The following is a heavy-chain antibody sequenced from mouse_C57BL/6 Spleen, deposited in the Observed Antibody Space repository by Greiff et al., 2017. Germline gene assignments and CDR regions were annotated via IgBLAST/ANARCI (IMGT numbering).Heavy chain of an antibody. J-gene: IGHJ2*01. CDR3: ARGDYSNYFDY. V-gene: IGHV1-80*01. CDR2: IYPGDGDT. CDR1: GYAFSSYW. Sequence: VQLQQSGAELVKPGASVQISCKASGYAFSSYWMNWVKPRPGKGLGWIGQIYPGDGDTNYNGKFKGKATLTADKSSSTAYMQLSSLTSEDSAVYFCARGDYSNYFDYWGQGTTLTVSS. D-gene: IGHD2-5*01.